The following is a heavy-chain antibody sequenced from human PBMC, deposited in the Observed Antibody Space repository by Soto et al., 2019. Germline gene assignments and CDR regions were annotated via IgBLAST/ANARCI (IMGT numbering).Heavy chain of an antibody. V-gene: IGHV1-18*01. CDR2: ISPYNDYT. Sequence: QVQLAQYANEVKKPGASVRVSCKAAGYTFIRYGIAWVRQAPGQGLEWMGWISPYNDYTVYAQKFQGRGSMTADTSTRTVYMNLRGLTSDDTAVYYCARGGYYDNSWGKLSHYGLDVWGQGTSVSVSS. J-gene: IGHJ6*02. CDR3: ARGGYYDNSWGKLSHYGLDV. CDR1: GYTFIRYG. D-gene: IGHD3-16*01.